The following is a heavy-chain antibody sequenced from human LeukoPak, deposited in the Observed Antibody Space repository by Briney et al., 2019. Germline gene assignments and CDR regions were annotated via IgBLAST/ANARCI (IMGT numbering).Heavy chain of an antibody. J-gene: IGHJ3*02. V-gene: IGHV3-21*01. CDR2: ISSGSTYM. Sequence: GGSLRLSCEASGFTFSGYWMHWVRQAPGKGLEWVSSISSGSTYMYYADSVKGRFTISRDNAQNSMYLQMNSLRAEDTAVYYCGRVGGRSKAAKGDAFDIWGQGTMVVVSS. CDR3: GRVGGRSKAAKGDAFDI. CDR1: GFTFSGYW. D-gene: IGHD6-6*01.